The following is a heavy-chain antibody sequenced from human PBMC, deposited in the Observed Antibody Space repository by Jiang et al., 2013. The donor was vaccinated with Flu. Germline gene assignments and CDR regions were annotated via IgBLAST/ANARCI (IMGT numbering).Heavy chain of an antibody. CDR3: AKTWSSGSYDY. J-gene: IGHJ4*02. Sequence: KGLEWVSAISGSGGSTYYADSVKGRFTISRDNSKNTLYLQMNSLRAEDTAVYYCAKTWSSGSYDYWGQGTLVTVSS. V-gene: IGHV3-23*01. D-gene: IGHD1-26*01. CDR2: ISGSGGST.